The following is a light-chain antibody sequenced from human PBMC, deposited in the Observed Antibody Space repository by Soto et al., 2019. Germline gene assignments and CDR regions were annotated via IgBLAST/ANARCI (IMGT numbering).Light chain of an antibody. V-gene: IGKV3-15*01. CDR1: QSVSSN. J-gene: IGKJ1*01. Sequence: VMTQSPATLSVSPGESSTLSCRASQSVSSNLAWYQQKPGQAPRLLIYGASTRATGIPARFSGSGSGTDFTLTISRLEPEDFAVYYCQQYVSSPRTFGQGTKV. CDR3: QQYVSSPRT. CDR2: GAS.